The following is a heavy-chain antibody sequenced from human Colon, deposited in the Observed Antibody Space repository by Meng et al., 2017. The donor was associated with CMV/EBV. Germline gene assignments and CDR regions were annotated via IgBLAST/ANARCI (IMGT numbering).Heavy chain of an antibody. J-gene: IGHJ4*02. V-gene: IGHV3-21*01. CDR1: GFSFSSYS. CDR2: ISSSSSYI. Sequence: GGSLRLSCEASGFSFSSYSMNWFPQAPGKGLEWVPSISSSSSYIYYADSVKGRFTISRDNAKNSLYLQINSLRAEDTAVYYCASGSYYFDYWGQGTLVTVSS. CDR3: ASGSYYFDY. D-gene: IGHD1-26*01.